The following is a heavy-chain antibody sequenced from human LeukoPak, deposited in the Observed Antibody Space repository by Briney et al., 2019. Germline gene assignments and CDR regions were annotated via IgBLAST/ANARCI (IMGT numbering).Heavy chain of an antibody. J-gene: IGHJ4*02. V-gene: IGHV3-23*01. D-gene: IGHD3-3*01. Sequence: GGSLRLSCAASGLTFSSYAMSWVRQAPGKGLEWVSAISGSGGSTYYADSVKGRFTISRDNSKNTLYLQMNSLRAEDTAVYYCAKDREGVRFLEWLSPSYYFDYWGQGTLVTVSS. CDR1: GLTFSSYA. CDR3: AKDREGVRFLEWLSPSYYFDY. CDR2: ISGSGGST.